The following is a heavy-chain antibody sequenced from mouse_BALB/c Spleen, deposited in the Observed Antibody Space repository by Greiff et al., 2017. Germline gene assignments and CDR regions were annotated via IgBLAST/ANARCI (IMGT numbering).Heavy chain of an antibody. CDR3: AKSLDRAMDY. J-gene: IGHJ4*01. D-gene: IGHD2-10*02. V-gene: IGHV5-6*02. CDR1: GFTFSSYG. CDR2: ISSGGSYT. Sequence: DVKLVESGGDLVKPGGSLKLSCAASGFTFSSYGMSWVRQTPDKRLEWVATISSGGSYTYYPDSVKGRFTISRDNAKNTLYLQMSSLKSEDTAMYYCAKSLDRAMDYWGQGTSVTVSS.